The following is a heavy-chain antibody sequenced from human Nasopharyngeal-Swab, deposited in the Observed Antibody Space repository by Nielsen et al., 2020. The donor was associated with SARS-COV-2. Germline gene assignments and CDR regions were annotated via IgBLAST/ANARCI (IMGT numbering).Heavy chain of an antibody. Sequence: KICYTCWGSHSYRYVSIGVRQMPGKGLEWMGKIDPSDSYSDYSPSFQGHVTISADKSISTAYLQWSSLKASDTAIYYCARRLSLASYVFDIWGQGTMVTVSS. V-gene: IGHV5-10-1*01. CDR1: GSHSYRYV. CDR2: IDPSDSYS. J-gene: IGHJ3*02. D-gene: IGHD2/OR15-2a*01. CDR3: ARRLSLASYVFDI.